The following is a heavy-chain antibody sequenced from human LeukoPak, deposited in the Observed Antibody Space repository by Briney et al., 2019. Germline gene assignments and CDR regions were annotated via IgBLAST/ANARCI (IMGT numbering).Heavy chain of an antibody. CDR1: GGSISSSSYY. J-gene: IGHJ4*02. V-gene: IGHV4-39*07. D-gene: IGHD3-3*01. CDR2: IYYSGST. CDR3: ARGVRYYDFWSGPASEYYFDY. Sequence: KPSETLPLTCTVSGGSISSSSYYWGWIRQPPGKGLEWIGRIYYSGSTYYNPSLKSRVTISVDTSKNQFSLKLSSVTAADTAVYYCARGVRYYDFWSGPASEYYFDYWGQGTLVTVSS.